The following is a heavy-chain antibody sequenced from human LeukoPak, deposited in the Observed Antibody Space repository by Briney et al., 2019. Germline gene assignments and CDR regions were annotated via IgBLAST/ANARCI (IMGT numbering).Heavy chain of an antibody. Sequence: GGSLRLSCVASGFTFSRHGMNWVRQAPGKGLEWVSGISPSGDIKYYVDSVKGRFTVSRDNSKNTLYLQMNSLRAEDTAVYYCAKEEWGFGEFPLFMDVWGKGTTVTISS. V-gene: IGHV3-23*01. J-gene: IGHJ6*03. CDR2: ISPSGDIK. CDR1: GFTFSRHG. CDR3: AKEEWGFGEFPLFMDV. D-gene: IGHD3-10*01.